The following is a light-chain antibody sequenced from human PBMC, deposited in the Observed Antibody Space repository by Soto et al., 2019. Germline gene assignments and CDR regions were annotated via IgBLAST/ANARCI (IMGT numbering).Light chain of an antibody. CDR1: QSISSY. CDR3: QQSYDTPIT. V-gene: IGKV1-39*01. CDR2: AAS. J-gene: IGKJ5*01. Sequence: DIQMTQSPSSLSASVGDRVTITCRASQSISSYLNWYQLKPRTAPKLLIYAASGLQSGVPSRFSGSGSGTDFTLTISSLQPEDFATYYCQQSYDTPITFGQGTRLEIK.